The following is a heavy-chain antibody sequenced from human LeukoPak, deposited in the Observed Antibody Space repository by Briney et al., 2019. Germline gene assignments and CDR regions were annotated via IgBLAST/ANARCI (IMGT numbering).Heavy chain of an antibody. V-gene: IGHV3-21*04. CDR3: AKSGLSRFDY. CDR1: GFTFSSYS. Sequence: GGSLRLSCAASGFTFSSYSMNWVRQAPGKGLEWVSSISSSSSYIYYADSVKGRFTISRDNSKNTLSLQMNSLRAEDTAVYYCAKSGLSRFDYWGQGTLVTVSS. CDR2: ISSSSSYI. D-gene: IGHD4/OR15-4a*01. J-gene: IGHJ4*02.